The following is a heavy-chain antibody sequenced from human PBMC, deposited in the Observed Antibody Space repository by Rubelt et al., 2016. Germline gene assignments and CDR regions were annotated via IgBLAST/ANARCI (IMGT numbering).Heavy chain of an antibody. Sequence: QVQLQQWGAGLLKPSETLSLTCAVYGGSFSGYYWSWIRQPPGKGLEWIGEIYHSGSTNYNPSLRSRVTISVAKSKTQFSLKLSSVTSADTAVYYCARVEMATIFYWGQGTLVTVSS. V-gene: IGHV4-34*01. CDR2: IYHSGST. D-gene: IGHD5-24*01. J-gene: IGHJ4*02. CDR1: GGSFSGYY. CDR3: ARVEMATIFY.